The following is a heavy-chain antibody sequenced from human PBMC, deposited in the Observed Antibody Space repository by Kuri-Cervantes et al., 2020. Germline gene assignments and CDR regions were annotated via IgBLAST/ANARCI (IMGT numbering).Heavy chain of an antibody. CDR3: AREITMVRAQSAFDI. CDR2: IYYSGST. D-gene: IGHD3-10*01. V-gene: IGHV4-59*01. Sequence: ESLKISCTVSGGSISSYYWSWIRQPPGKGLEWIGYIYYSGSTNYNPSLKSRVTISVDTSKNQFSLKLSSVTAADTAVYYCAREITMVRAQSAFDIWGQGTMVTVSS. CDR1: GGSISSYY. J-gene: IGHJ3*02.